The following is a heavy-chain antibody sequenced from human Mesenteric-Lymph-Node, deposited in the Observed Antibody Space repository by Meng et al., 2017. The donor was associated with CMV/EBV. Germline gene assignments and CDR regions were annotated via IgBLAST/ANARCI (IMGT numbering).Heavy chain of an antibody. Sequence: SVKVSCKASGGTFSSYAISWVRQAPGQGLEWMGGIILIFGTANYAQKFQGRVTITTDESTSTAYMELSSLRSEDTAVYYCARTVSGPADAFDIWGQGTMVTVSS. CDR2: IILIFGTA. J-gene: IGHJ3*02. V-gene: IGHV1-69*05. D-gene: IGHD1-26*01. CDR3: ARTVSGPADAFDI. CDR1: GGTFSSYA.